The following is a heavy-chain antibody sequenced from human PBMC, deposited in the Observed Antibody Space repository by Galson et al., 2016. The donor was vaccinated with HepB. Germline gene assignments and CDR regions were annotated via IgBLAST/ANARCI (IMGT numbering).Heavy chain of an antibody. D-gene: IGHD2-21*02. CDR1: GFTFGDYA. CDR2: IRSKAYGGTT. V-gene: IGHV3-49*04. Sequence: SLRLSCAASGFTFGDYAMSWVRQAPGKGLEWVGLIRSKAYGGTTEYAASVKGRFTISRDDSESIAYVQMNSLKTEDTAVYYCTSFYCGGDCSEYFQHWGQGTLVTVSS. CDR3: TSFYCGGDCSEYFQH. J-gene: IGHJ1*01.